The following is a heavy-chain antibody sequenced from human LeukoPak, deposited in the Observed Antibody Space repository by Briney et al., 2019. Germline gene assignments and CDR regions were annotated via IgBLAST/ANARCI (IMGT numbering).Heavy chain of an antibody. J-gene: IGHJ4*02. CDR1: GFTFSSYA. CDR3: ANPEWGTYLVGFDY. D-gene: IGHD1-26*01. CDR2: ISISGDDT. Sequence: GGSLRLSCAASGFTFSSYAMSWVRQAPGKGLEWVSAISISGDDTYYAESVKGRFTISRDNSKNTLYLRMNSLRAEDTAVYFCANPEWGTYLVGFDYWGQGTLVTVSS. V-gene: IGHV3-23*01.